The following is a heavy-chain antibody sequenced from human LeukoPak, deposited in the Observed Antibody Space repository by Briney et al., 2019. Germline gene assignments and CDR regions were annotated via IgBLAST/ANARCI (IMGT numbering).Heavy chain of an antibody. V-gene: IGHV4-59*01. J-gene: IGHJ4*02. CDR2: IYYSGST. Sequence: PSETLSLTCTVSGGSISSYFWSWIRQPPGKGLEWIGYIYYSGSTNYGPSLKSRVTISVDTSKNQFSLKLSSVTAADTAVYYCARVRYTSGWLRGYYFDYWGLGTLVTVSS. CDR3: ARVRYTSGWLRGYYFDY. CDR1: GGSISSYF. D-gene: IGHD6-19*01.